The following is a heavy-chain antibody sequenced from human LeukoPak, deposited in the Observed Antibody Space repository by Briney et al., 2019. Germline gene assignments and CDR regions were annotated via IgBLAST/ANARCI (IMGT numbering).Heavy chain of an antibody. CDR2: IYYSGST. Sequence: SETLSLTCTVSGGSISSSSYYWGWIRQPPGKGLEWIGSIYYSGSTYYNPSLKSRVTISVDTSKNQFSLKLSSETAADTAVYYCARDPLWFGEGYYYYMDVWGKGTTVTVSS. D-gene: IGHD3-10*01. CDR1: GGSISSSSYY. V-gene: IGHV4-39*07. J-gene: IGHJ6*03. CDR3: ARDPLWFGEGYYYYMDV.